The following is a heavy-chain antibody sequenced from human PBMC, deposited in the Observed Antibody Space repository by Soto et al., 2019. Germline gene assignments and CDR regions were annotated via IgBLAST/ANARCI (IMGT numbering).Heavy chain of an antibody. J-gene: IGHJ4*02. CDR2: IWYDGSNK. V-gene: IGHV3-33*01. CDR1: GFTFSSYG. CDR3: ARDEAIAVAGIGFPAYYFDY. Sequence: GSLRLSCAASGFTFSSYGMHWVRQAPGKGLEWVAVIWYDGSNKYYADSVKGRFTISRDNSKNTLYLQMNSLRAEDTAVYYCARDEAIAVAGIGFPAYYFDYWGQGTLVTVSS. D-gene: IGHD6-19*01.